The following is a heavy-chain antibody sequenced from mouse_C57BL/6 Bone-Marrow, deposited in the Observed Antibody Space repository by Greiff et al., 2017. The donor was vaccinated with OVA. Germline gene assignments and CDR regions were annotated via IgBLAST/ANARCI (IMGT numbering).Heavy chain of an antibody. CDR1: GFTFSSYG. J-gene: IGHJ2*01. CDR2: ISSGGSYT. CDR3: ARHRGYFDY. V-gene: IGHV5-6*01. D-gene: IGHD3-3*01. Sequence: DVQLVESGGDLVKPGGSLKLSCAASGFTFSSYGMSWVRQTPDKRLEWVATISSGGSYTYYPDSVKGRFTISRDNAKNTLYLQMSSLKSEDTAMYYCARHRGYFDYCGEGTTLTVAS.